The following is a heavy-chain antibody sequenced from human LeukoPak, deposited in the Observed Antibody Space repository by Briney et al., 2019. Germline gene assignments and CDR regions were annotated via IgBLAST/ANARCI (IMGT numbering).Heavy chain of an antibody. V-gene: IGHV4-59*08. CDR3: ASRGSWLEY. J-gene: IGHJ4*02. CDR1: GSSISNYY. CDR2: ISYSGST. D-gene: IGHD3-10*01. Sequence: PSETLSLTCTVSGSSISNYYWSWIRQPPGEGLEWIGYISYSGSTNYNSSLKSRVTISVDTSKNQFSLKLSSVTAADTAVYYCASRGSWLEYWGQGTLVTVSS.